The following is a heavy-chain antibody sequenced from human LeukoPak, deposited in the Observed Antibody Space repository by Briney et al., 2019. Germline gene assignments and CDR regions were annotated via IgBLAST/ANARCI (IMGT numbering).Heavy chain of an antibody. Sequence: PGGSLRLSCTASGFAFDEHGMSWVRQVPGKGLEWVSGINWSGGSTGYADPLRGRFTISRDNAKNSLYLQMDSLRAEDTDLYYCARAPITSPFYFDYWGQGTLVTVSS. V-gene: IGHV3-20*04. CDR1: GFAFDEHG. CDR3: ARAPITSPFYFDY. J-gene: IGHJ4*02. D-gene: IGHD2-2*01. CDR2: INWSGGST.